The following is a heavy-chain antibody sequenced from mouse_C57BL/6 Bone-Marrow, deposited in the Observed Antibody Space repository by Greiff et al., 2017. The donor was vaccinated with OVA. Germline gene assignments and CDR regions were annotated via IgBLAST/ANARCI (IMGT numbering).Heavy chain of an antibody. V-gene: IGHV5-12*01. CDR2: ISNGGGST. CDR3: AREIFMDY. CDR1: GFTFSDYY. J-gene: IGHJ4*01. Sequence: EVQLQQSGGGLVQPGGSLKLSCAASGFTFSDYYMYWVRQTPEKRLEWVAYISNGGGSTYYPDTVKGRFTISRDNAKNTLYLQMSRLKSEDTAMYYCAREIFMDYWGQGTSVTVSS.